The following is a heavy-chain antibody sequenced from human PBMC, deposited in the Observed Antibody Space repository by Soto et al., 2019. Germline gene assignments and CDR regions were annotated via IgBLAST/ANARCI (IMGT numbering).Heavy chain of an antibody. CDR3: ARGSSAWYYFDY. J-gene: IGHJ4*02. Sequence: PGESLKISCKGLGNSFNNWIGWVRQMPGKGLEWVGIIYPGDSDTRYSPSFQGQVTISADKSISTAYLQWSSLKASDTAMYYCARGSSAWYYFDYWGQGTLVTVSS. CDR1: GNSFNNW. CDR2: IYPGDSDT. D-gene: IGHD6-19*01. V-gene: IGHV5-51*01.